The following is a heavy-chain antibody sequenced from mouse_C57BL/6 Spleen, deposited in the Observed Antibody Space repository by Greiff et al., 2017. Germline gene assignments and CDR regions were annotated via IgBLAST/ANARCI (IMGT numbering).Heavy chain of an antibody. V-gene: IGHV1-54*01. CDR2: INPGSGGT. Sequence: VMLVESGAELVRPGTSVKVSCKASGYAFTNYLIEWVKQRPGQGLEWIGVINPGSGGTNYNEKFKGKATLTADKSSSTAYMQLSSLTSEDSAVYFCARSYYCGSYFDYWGQGTTLTVSS. CDR3: ARSYYCGSYFDY. D-gene: IGHD1-1*01. CDR1: GYAFTNYL. J-gene: IGHJ2*01.